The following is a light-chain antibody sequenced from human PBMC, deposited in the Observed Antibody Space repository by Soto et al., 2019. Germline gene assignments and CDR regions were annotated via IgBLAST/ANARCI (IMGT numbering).Light chain of an antibody. J-gene: IGLJ1*01. CDR3: SSYTSSSTYV. Sequence: QSALTQPPSVSGSPGQSVTISCTGTSSDVGSYNRVSWYQQPPGTAPKLMIYEVSNRPSGVPDRFSGSKSGNTASLTISGLQAEDEAGYYCSSYTSSSTYVFGTGTNVTVL. CDR1: SSDVGSYNR. CDR2: EVS. V-gene: IGLV2-18*02.